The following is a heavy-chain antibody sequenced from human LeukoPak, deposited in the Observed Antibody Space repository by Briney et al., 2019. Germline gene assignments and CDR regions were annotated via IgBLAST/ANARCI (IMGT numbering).Heavy chain of an antibody. J-gene: IGHJ4*02. V-gene: IGHV3-74*01. CDR3: ARDQTFVGGIDC. CDR1: GFTFSSYW. CDR2: VNRDGSRT. D-gene: IGHD2-21*01. Sequence: PGGYLRLSCSASGFTFSSYWMHWVRQVPGKGLVWVSRVNRDGSRTSQADSVKGRFTISRDNAKNTLYLQMNSLRAEDTAVYYCARDQTFVGGIDCWGQGTLVTVSS.